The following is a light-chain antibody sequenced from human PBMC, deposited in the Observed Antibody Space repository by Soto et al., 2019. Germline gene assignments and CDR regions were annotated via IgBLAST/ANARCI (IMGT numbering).Light chain of an antibody. Sequence: QSVLTQPSSVSGSPGQSITISCTVTSSDIGASNFVSWYQQHPGKAPKLMLYDVNIRPAGVSNRFSGSKSGNTASLTISGLQAEDEDDYYCPSWTTSPTMIFGGGTELTVL. CDR2: DVN. CDR3: PSWTTSPTMI. J-gene: IGLJ2*01. CDR1: SSDIGASNF. V-gene: IGLV2-14*03.